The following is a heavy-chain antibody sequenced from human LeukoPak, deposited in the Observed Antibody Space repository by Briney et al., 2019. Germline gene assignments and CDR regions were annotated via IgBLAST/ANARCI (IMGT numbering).Heavy chain of an antibody. V-gene: IGHV4-34*01. CDR3: ARLGFSYATSYYFDY. J-gene: IGHJ4*02. CDR2: INHSGST. CDR1: GGSFSGYY. D-gene: IGHD2-2*01. Sequence: SETLSLTCAVYGGSFSGYYWSWIRQPPGKGLEWIGEINHSGSTNYNPSLKSRVTISVDTSKNQFSLKLSSVTAADTAVYYCARLGFSYATSYYFDYWGQGTLVTVSS.